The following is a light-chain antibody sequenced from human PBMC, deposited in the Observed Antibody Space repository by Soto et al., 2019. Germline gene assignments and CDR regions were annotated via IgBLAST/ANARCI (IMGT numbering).Light chain of an antibody. J-gene: IGLJ1*01. V-gene: IGLV2-14*01. CDR2: EVS. CDR3: SSYSISTAYL. CDR1: SSDVGGYDY. Sequence: QSGLTQPASVSGSPGQSITISCTGTSSDVGGYDYVSWYQLHPGKAPKLMVFEVSNRPSGVSYRYSGSKSGNTASLTISGLQAEHEADYFCSSYSISTAYLFGTGTKVTVL.